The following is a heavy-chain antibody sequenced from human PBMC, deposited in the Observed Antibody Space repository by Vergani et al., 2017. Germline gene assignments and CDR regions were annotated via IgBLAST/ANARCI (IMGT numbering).Heavy chain of an antibody. CDR3: ARDPLYSTTWPFLLLDMDV. V-gene: IGHV4-61*02. Sequence: QVQLQQWGGGLLKPSQTLSLTCTVSGGSISSGSYYWSWFRQPAGKGLEWIGRFYTGGGTSYNPSLKSRVTISVDTSKNQFSLQLSSVTAADTAVYYCARDPLYSTTWPFLLLDMDVWGQGTTVTVSS. CDR1: GGSISSGSYY. J-gene: IGHJ6*02. D-gene: IGHD6-13*01. CDR2: FYTGGGT.